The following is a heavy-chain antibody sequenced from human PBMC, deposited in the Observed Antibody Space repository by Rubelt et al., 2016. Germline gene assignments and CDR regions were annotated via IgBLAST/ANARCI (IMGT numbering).Heavy chain of an antibody. CDR3: ASYRRFGRFDP. V-gene: IGHV4-39*01. D-gene: IGHD3-16*01. CDR1: GGSISSSSYY. Sequence: QLQLQESGPGLVKPSETLSLTCTVSGGSISSSSYYWGWIRQPPGKGLEWIGSIYYSGSTYYNPSLQSRVTISVDTSKNQFSRKLSSVTAADTAVYYCASYRRFGRFDPWGQGTLGTVSS. CDR2: IYYSGST. J-gene: IGHJ5*02.